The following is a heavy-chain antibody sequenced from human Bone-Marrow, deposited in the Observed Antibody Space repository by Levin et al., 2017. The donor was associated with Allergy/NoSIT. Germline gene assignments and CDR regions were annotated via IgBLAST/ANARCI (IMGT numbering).Heavy chain of an antibody. V-gene: IGHV3-11*03. CDR3: ARTTSSSWYVLVAFDI. Sequence: LSLTCAASGFTFSDYYMSWIRQAPGKGLEWVSYISSSSSYTNYADSVKGRFTISRDNAKNSLYLQMNSLRAEDTAVYYCARTTSSSWYVLVAFDIWGQGTMVTVSS. CDR1: GFTFSDYY. CDR2: ISSSSSYT. D-gene: IGHD6-13*01. J-gene: IGHJ3*02.